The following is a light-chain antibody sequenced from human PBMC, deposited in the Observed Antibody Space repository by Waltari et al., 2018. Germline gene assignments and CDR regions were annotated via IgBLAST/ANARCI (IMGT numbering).Light chain of an antibody. Sequence: DIQMTQSPSSLSASVGDRVTITCQASRDIRNSLNWYQQKSGRAPKLLISAASNLQTGVPSRFSGSGFGTDFTFTIISLQPEDIATYYCQQYDHFLTFGGGTKVEIK. CDR1: RDIRNS. CDR3: QQYDHFLT. CDR2: AAS. J-gene: IGKJ4*01. V-gene: IGKV1-33*01.